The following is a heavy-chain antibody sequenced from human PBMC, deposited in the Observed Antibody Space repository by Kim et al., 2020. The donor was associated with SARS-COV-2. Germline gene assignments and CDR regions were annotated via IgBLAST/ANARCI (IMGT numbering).Heavy chain of an antibody. Sequence: GGSLRLSCAASGFTFSSYEMNWVRQAPGKGLEWVSYISSSGSTIYYADSVKGRFTISRDNAKNSLYLQMNSLRAEDTAVYYCARLDRGDFWSDYLDYWGQGTLVTVSS. CDR3: ARLDRGDFWSDYLDY. CDR2: ISSSGSTI. J-gene: IGHJ4*02. V-gene: IGHV3-48*03. D-gene: IGHD3-3*01. CDR1: GFTFSSYE.